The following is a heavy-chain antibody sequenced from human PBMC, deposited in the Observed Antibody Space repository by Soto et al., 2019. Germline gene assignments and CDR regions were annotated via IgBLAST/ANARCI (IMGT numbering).Heavy chain of an antibody. V-gene: IGHV3-20*01. D-gene: IGHD3-10*01. CDR3: ARKTDAMVRGVTATYYYYYYMDV. Sequence: GGSLRLSCAASGVTFISYGMHWVRQATGKGLEWVSINCTGGSTGYADSVKGRFTISRDNAKNSLYLQMNSLRAEDTALYHCARKTDAMVRGVTATYYYYYYMDVWGKGTTVTVSS. CDR1: GVTFISYG. J-gene: IGHJ6*03. CDR2: INCTGGST.